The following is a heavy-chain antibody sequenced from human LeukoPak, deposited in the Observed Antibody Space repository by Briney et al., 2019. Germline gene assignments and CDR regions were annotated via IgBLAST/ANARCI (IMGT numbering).Heavy chain of an antibody. CDR2: INSDGSST. V-gene: IGHV3-74*01. Sequence: GGSLRLSCAASGFIFSSYWMHWVRQAPGKGLVWVSRINSDGSSTSYADSVKGRFTISRDNAKNTLYLQMNSLRAEDTAVYYCARIGLLSDAFDIWGQGTMVTVSS. CDR3: ARIGLLSDAFDI. D-gene: IGHD2-15*01. CDR1: GFIFSSYW. J-gene: IGHJ3*02.